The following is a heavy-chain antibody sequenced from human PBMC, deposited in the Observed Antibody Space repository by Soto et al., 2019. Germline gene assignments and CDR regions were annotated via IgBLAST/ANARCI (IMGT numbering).Heavy chain of an antibody. D-gene: IGHD1-1*01. CDR1: GTSFTSYG. J-gene: IGHJ4*02. CDR2: FVPMFSSS. CDR3: AITGGTYYFYH. V-gene: IGHV1-69*01. Sequence: QVQLVQSGAEVRKPGSSVNVSCKASGTSFTSYGIHWVRQAPGQGLEWMGGFVPMFSSSNYAQKFQDRLTIVADESTNTAYMALSSLRADASAIYYCAITGGTYYFYHWGQGTLVTVSS.